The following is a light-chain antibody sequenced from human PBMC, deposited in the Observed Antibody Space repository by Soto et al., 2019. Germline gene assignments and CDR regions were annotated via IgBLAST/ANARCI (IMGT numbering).Light chain of an antibody. V-gene: IGKV1-39*01. J-gene: IGKJ4*01. CDR2: SAY. Sequence: DIPMTQSPSSLSASVGDRVTISCRPSQSISTFLNWYQQKPGKPPKLLIYSAYILQTGVPSRFSGSGSGTGFSLTIDGLQPEDFATYYCQQSYGPPPTFGGGTKVEIK. CDR3: QQSYGPPPT. CDR1: QSISTF.